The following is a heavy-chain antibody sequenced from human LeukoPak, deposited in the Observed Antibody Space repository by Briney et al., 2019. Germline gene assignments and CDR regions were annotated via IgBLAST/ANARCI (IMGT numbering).Heavy chain of an antibody. V-gene: IGHV3-30*18. CDR1: GFTFSSSD. J-gene: IGHJ4*02. D-gene: IGHD2/OR15-2a*01. CDR3: AKASSNYFYYFEY. CDR2: ISYDATNK. Sequence: PGRSLRLSCAASGFTFSSSDMHWVCQAPGKGLEWVAVISYDATNKYYADSVKGRFTLSRDNSKNTLYPQTNTLRDEDTAVYYCAKASSNYFYYFEYWGQGTLVTVSS.